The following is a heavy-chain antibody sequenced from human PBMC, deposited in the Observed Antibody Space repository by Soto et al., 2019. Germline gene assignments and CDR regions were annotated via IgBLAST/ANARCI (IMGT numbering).Heavy chain of an antibody. CDR1: EFTFRSHG. D-gene: IGHD1-26*01. CDR3: AKGKEWELPLSYLLDV. J-gene: IGHJ6*02. Sequence: QVQLVESGGGVVLPGRSLRLSCEVSEFTFRSHGMHWVRQAPGKGLEWLAVISYDGTNTYYADSVEGRFTISRDNSKNTLYLQMNSLRVEDTAVYYCAKGKEWELPLSYLLDVGGQGTTVTVS. CDR2: ISYDGTNT. V-gene: IGHV3-30*18.